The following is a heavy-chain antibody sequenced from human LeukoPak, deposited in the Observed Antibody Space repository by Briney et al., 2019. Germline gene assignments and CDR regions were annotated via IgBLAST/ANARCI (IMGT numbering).Heavy chain of an antibody. CDR1: GFTFSSYA. CDR3: VPICWGSYLKHFDY. Sequence: GGSLRLSCAASGFTFSSYAMSWVRQAPGKGLEWVSAISGSGGSTYYADSVKGRFTISRDNSKNTLYLQMNSLRAEDTAVYYCVPICWGSYLKHFDYWGQGTLVTVSS. J-gene: IGHJ4*02. CDR2: ISGSGGST. D-gene: IGHD1-26*01. V-gene: IGHV3-23*01.